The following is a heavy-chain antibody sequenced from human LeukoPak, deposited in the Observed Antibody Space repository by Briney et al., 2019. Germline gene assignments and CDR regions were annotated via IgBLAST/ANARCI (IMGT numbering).Heavy chain of an antibody. V-gene: IGHV3-23*01. D-gene: IGHD4/OR15-4a*01. Sequence: GGSLRLSCAASGFTFSNAWMSWVRQAPGKGLEWVSAISGSGGSTYYADSVKGRFTISRDNSKNTLYLQMNSLRAEDTAVYYCAKIGANVGFWGQGTLVTVSS. J-gene: IGHJ4*02. CDR1: GFTFSNAW. CDR2: ISGSGGST. CDR3: AKIGANVGF.